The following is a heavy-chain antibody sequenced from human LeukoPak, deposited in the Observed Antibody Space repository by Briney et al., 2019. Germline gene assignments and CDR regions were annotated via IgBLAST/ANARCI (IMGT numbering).Heavy chain of an antibody. V-gene: IGHV3-48*01. Sequence: GGSLRLSCAASGFTFSSYSMNWVRQAPGKGLEWVSYISSSSSTIYYADSVRGRFTISRDNAKNSLYLQMNSLRAEDTAVYYCARDKQVVVGATTAYDYWGQGTLVTVSS. CDR1: GFTFSSYS. CDR2: ISSSSSTI. CDR3: ARDKQVVVGATTAYDY. J-gene: IGHJ4*02. D-gene: IGHD1-26*01.